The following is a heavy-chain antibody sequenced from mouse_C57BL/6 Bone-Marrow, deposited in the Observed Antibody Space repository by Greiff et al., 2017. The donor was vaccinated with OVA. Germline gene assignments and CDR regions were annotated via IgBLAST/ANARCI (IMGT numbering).Heavy chain of an antibody. CDR3: ARRLLRFDY. D-gene: IGHD2-10*01. CDR1: GYSITSGYY. V-gene: IGHV3-6*01. Sequence: EVKLQESGPGLVKPSQSLSLTCSVTGYSITSGYYWNWIRQFPGNKLEWMGYISYDGSNNYNPSLKNRISITRDTSKNQFFLKLNSVTTEDTATYYCARRLLRFDYWGQGTTLTVSS. CDR2: ISYDGSN. J-gene: IGHJ2*01.